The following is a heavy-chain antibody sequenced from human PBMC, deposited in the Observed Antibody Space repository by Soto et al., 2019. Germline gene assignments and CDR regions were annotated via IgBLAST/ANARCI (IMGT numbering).Heavy chain of an antibody. J-gene: IGHJ5*02. V-gene: IGHV1-2*02. D-gene: IGHD3-22*01. Sequence: ASVKVSCKASGYTFTGYYMHWVRRAPGQGLEWMGWINPNSGGTNYAQKFQGRVTMTRDTSISTACMELSRLRSDDTAVYYCARAPPYYYYDSSGYWFDPWGQGTLVTVSS. CDR3: ARAPPYYYYDSSGYWFDP. CDR2: INPNSGGT. CDR1: GYTFTGYY.